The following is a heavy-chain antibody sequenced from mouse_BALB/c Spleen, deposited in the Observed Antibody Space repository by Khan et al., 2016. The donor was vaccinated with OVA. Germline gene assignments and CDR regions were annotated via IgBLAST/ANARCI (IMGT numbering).Heavy chain of an antibody. CDR2: ISSDGDYT. V-gene: IGHV5-9-3*01. D-gene: IGHD2-1*01. CDR1: GFTFSTYA. CDR3: ARSPYGNFAY. J-gene: IGHJ3*01. Sequence: EVELVESGGGLVKPGGSLKLSCAASGFTFSTYAMSWVRQTPEKRLEWVATISSDGDYTYFPDNVTGRFTISRDNATNTLCLQMNSLRSEDTAMYYCARSPYGNFAYWGQGTLVTVSA.